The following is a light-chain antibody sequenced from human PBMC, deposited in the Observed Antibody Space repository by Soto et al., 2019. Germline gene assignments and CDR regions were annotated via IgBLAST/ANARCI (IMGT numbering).Light chain of an antibody. CDR3: QQYKIYSQT. Sequence: DIQMTQSPSSLSASVGGRVTITCRASQSISSYLNWYQQKPGKAPKLLIYAASSLQSGVPSRFSGSGYGTEFTLTISSLQPDDFATYYCQQYKIYSQTFGQGTKVDIK. CDR2: AAS. V-gene: IGKV1-39*01. CDR1: QSISSY. J-gene: IGKJ1*01.